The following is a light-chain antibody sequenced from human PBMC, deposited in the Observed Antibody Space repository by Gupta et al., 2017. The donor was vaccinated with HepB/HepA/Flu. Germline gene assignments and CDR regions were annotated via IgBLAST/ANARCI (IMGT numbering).Light chain of an antibody. CDR3: CSYAGSYRGV. J-gene: IGLJ2*01. Sequence: QSALTQPRSVSGSPGQSVTISCTGTSSDVGGYNYVSWYQQHPCNAPKLMIYDVSKRPSGVPDRFAGSKSGNTASLTISGLQAEDDAYYYCCSYAGSYRGVFGGGTKLTVL. CDR2: DVS. V-gene: IGLV2-11*01. CDR1: SSDVGGYNY.